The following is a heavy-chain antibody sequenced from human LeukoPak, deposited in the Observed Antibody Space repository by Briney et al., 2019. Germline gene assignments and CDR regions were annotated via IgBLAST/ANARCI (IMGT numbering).Heavy chain of an antibody. CDR3: ARRARTAVVVVRAPYYFDY. J-gene: IGHJ4*02. CDR1: GGSFSGYY. Sequence: SETLSLTCAVYGGSFSGYYWSWIRQPPGKGLEWIGEINHSGSTNYNPSLKSRVTISVDTSKNQFSLKLSSVTAADTAVYYCARRARTAVVVVRAPYYFDYWGQGILVTVSS. V-gene: IGHV4-34*01. CDR2: INHSGST. D-gene: IGHD3-22*01.